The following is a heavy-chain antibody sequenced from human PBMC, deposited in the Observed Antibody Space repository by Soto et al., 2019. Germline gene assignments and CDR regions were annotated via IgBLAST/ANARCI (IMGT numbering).Heavy chain of an antibody. V-gene: IGHV4-59*01. CDR2: IYYTGST. CDR1: GGSISDYY. D-gene: IGHD3-16*02. J-gene: IGHJ5*02. CDR3: ARASVINWFDP. Sequence: SETLSLTCTVSGGSISDYYWIWIRQPPGKGLEWIGYIYYTGSTNYNPSLKSRVTISIDTSKNQFSLKLSSVTAADTAVYYCARASVINWFDPWGLGTLVTVSS.